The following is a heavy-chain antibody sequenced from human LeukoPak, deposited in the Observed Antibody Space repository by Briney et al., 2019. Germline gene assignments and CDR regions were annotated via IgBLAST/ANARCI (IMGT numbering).Heavy chain of an antibody. CDR1: GFTFSSYS. CDR2: ISSSSSYI. D-gene: IGHD6-19*01. J-gene: IGHJ4*02. V-gene: IGHV3-21*04. CDR3: AKQSIGIAVGTSDY. Sequence: PGGSLRLSCAASGFTFSSYSMNWVRQAPGKGLEWVSSISSSSSYIYYADSVKGRFTISRDNAKNSLYLQMDSLRAEDTAVYYCAKQSIGIAVGTSDYWGQGALVTVSS.